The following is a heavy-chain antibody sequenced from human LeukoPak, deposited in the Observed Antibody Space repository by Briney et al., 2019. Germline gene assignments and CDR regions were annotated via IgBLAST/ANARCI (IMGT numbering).Heavy chain of an antibody. J-gene: IGHJ6*03. CDR2: IYPDDSDT. CDR1: GYSFASSL. D-gene: IGHD2-8*01. V-gene: IGHV5-51*01. Sequence: GESLKISWKCSGYSFASSLIGWVRQMPGKGLEWVEIIYPDDSDTRYSTSFKGQITTSVDKSISTAYLQWSSLKASDTAVYYCARHGHCTNGVCYSNYYYHMDVWGKGTTVTVSS. CDR3: ARHGHCTNGVCYSNYYYHMDV.